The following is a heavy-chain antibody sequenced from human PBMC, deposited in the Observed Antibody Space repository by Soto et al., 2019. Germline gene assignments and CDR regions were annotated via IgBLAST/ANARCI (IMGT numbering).Heavy chain of an antibody. CDR3: VRAHALGFSNWFDP. V-gene: IGHV1-2*02. CDR2: INPHSGAT. D-gene: IGHD3-10*01. Sequence: ASVKVSCKASGYIFSANYIHWVRQAPGQGLEWLGWINPHSGATNYAEKFLGRVTMSADTSASTAYRDLARLKSDDTAGYYCVRAHALGFSNWFDPWGRGFLVTVSS. CDR1: GYIFSANY. J-gene: IGHJ5*02.